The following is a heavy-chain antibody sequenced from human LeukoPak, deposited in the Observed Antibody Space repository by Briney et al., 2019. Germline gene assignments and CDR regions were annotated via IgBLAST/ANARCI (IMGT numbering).Heavy chain of an antibody. CDR1: GGSIINSNW. CDR2: IYYSGST. CDR3: ASRLRFLEWLLSSSGGSDAFDI. D-gene: IGHD3-3*01. Sequence: SGTLSLTCAVSGGSIINSNWWSWVRQPPGKGLEWIGSIYYSGSTYYNPSLKSRVTISVDTSKNQFSLKLSSVTAADTAVYYCASRLRFLEWLLSSSGGSDAFDIWGQGTMVTVSS. V-gene: IGHV4-4*02. J-gene: IGHJ3*02.